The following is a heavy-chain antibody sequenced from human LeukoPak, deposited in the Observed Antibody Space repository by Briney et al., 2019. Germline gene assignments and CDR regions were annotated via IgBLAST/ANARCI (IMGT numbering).Heavy chain of an antibody. CDR3: ARLSGSSIDY. Sequence: ASETLSLTCTVSGGSISSSSYYWGWIRQPPGKGLEWIGSIYYSGSTYYNPSLKSRVTISVDTSKNQFSLKLGSVTAADTAVYYCARLSGSSIDYWGQGTLVTVSS. CDR1: GGSISSSSYY. V-gene: IGHV4-39*01. J-gene: IGHJ4*02. CDR2: IYYSGST. D-gene: IGHD1-26*01.